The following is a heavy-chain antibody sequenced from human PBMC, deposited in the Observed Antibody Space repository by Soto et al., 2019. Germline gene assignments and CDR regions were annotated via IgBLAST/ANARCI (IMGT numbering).Heavy chain of an antibody. CDR2: IYWDDDN. CDR3: AHSRWSYYFDY. CDR1: GFSLSTSGVS. D-gene: IGHD2-8*01. V-gene: IGHV2-5*02. J-gene: IGHJ4*02. Sequence: QITLKESGPTLVKPTQTLTLTCTFSGFSLSTSGVSVGWIRQPPGKAREWLALIYWDDDNRYSPSLKSRLTITKDTSKNQVVLTMTNMDPVDTATYYCAHSRWSYYFDYWGQGTLVTVSS.